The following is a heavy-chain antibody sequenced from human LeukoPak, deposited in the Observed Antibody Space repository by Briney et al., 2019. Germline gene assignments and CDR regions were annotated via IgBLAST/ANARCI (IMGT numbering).Heavy chain of an antibody. Sequence: GGSLRLSCVASRFSASHNYMNWVRQAPGKGLEWVALIYSGGNTHYADAVKGRFTISRDNYKNTLYLQMSSLRVEDTAVYYCTRDTPGIAASVSGGWGQGTLVTVSS. CDR2: IYSGGNT. V-gene: IGHV3-53*01. D-gene: IGHD6-13*01. CDR3: TRDTPGIAASVSGG. J-gene: IGHJ4*02. CDR1: RFSASHNY.